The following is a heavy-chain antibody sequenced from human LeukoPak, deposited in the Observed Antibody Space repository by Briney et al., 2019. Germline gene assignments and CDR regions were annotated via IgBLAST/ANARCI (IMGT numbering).Heavy chain of an antibody. CDR3: ARDRGGSYYGAFDY. CDR2: MNPNSGNT. J-gene: IGHJ4*02. CDR1: GYTFTSYD. Sequence: GASVKVSCKASGYTFTSYDINWVRQATGQGLEWMGWMNPNSGNTGYVQKFQGRVTMTRNTSISTAYMELSSLRSEDTAVYYCARDRGGSYYGAFDYWGQGTLVTVSS. D-gene: IGHD1-26*01. V-gene: IGHV1-8*01.